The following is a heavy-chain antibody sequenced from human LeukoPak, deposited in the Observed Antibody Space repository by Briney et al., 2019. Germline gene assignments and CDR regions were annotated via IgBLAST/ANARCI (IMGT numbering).Heavy chain of an antibody. J-gene: IGHJ3*02. Sequence: GGSLRLSCAASGFTFSSYSMNWVRQAPGKGLEWVSKITSSSSTAFYADSVKGRFTISRDNAKNSLYLQMNSLRAEDTAVYYCARDDGYDAFDIWGQGTMVTVSS. V-gene: IGHV3-48*04. CDR2: ITSSSSTA. D-gene: IGHD5-24*01. CDR3: ARDDGYDAFDI. CDR1: GFTFSSYS.